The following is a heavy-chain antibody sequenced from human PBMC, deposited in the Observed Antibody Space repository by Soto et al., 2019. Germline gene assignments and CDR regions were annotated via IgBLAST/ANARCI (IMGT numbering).Heavy chain of an antibody. CDR1: GGSTSSDNY. J-gene: IGHJ4*02. CDR2: IYYSGNT. V-gene: IGHV4-30-4*01. D-gene: IGHD3-16*01. Sequence: QVQLQESGPGLVKPSQTLSLTCTVSGGSTSSDNYWSWIRQPPGKGLEWIGDIYYSGNTDYNPSPKGRLCLIIETVKNPVSLKLSSVTAADTAVYFCAREGGESSDGLYYFDSWGQGSLVTVSS. CDR3: AREGGESSDGLYYFDS.